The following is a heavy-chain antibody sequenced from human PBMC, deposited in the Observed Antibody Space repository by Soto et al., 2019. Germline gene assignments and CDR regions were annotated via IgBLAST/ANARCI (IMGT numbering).Heavy chain of an antibody. CDR2: ISGTSNYI. J-gene: IGHJ6*02. V-gene: IGHV3-21*02. CDR1: GFTFNSYS. Sequence: EVRLEESGGNLVKPGGSLRLSCTASGFTFNSYSISWVRQAPGKGLEWVSSISGTSNYIYYADSVKGRFTISRDNAKNSLYLQMNSLRAEDTAVYYCANTRLSDVFIFGPYSSYAGLDVWGHGTTVTVSS. D-gene: IGHD3-3*02. CDR3: ANTRLSDVFIFGPYSSYAGLDV.